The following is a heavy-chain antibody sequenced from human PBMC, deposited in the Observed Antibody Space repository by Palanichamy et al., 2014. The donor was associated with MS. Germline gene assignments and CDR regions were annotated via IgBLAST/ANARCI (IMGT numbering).Heavy chain of an antibody. CDR1: GDSVSSNSAA. V-gene: IGHV6-1*01. Sequence: QVHLQQSGPGLVEPSQTLSLTCAISGDSVSSNSAAWNWIRQSPSRGLEWLGRTYYNSKWNNHYALSVAGRIAINPDTSKNQFSLQLNSVTPEDTAVYYCARWNYDGSGKRHFDHWGQGTLVTVSS. CDR2: TYYNSKWNN. D-gene: IGHD3-22*01. J-gene: IGHJ4*02. CDR3: ARWNYDGSGKRHFDH.